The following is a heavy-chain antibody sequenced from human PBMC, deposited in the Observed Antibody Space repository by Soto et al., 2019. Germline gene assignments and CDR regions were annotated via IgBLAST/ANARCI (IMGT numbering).Heavy chain of an antibody. CDR3: ARNKDGASWFDQYYHGMDV. D-gene: IGHD6-13*01. CDR1: GNSFASYW. CDR2: IYPGDSDT. J-gene: IGHJ6*02. Sequence: XESLKISWKGSGNSFASYWIGWVLHTPGRGLEWMGIIYPGDSDTKYSPSFQGQVAISVDKSISTAYLQWSSLKASDTGIYYCARNKDGASWFDQYYHGMDVWGQGTTVTVSS. V-gene: IGHV5-51*01.